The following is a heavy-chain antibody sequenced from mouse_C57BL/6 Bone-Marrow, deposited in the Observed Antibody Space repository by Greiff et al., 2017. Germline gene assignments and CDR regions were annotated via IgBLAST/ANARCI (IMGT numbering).Heavy chain of an antibody. J-gene: IGHJ3*01. CDR1: GYTFTDYE. Sequence: QVQLQQSGAELVRPGASVTLSCKASGYTFTDYEMHWVKQTPVHGLEWIGAIDPETGGTAYHQKFKGKAILTADKSSSTAYMELRSLTSEDSAVYYCTRWEGFAYWGQGTLVTVSA. D-gene: IGHD4-1*01. V-gene: IGHV1-15*01. CDR3: TRWEGFAY. CDR2: IDPETGGT.